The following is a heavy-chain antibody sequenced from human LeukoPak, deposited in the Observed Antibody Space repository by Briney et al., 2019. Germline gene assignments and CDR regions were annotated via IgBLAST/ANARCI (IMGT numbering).Heavy chain of an antibody. CDR1: GFTFSSYG. CDR3: AKRLDYDFWSGYYTGRDYYGMDV. J-gene: IGHJ6*02. CDR2: ISYDGSNK. D-gene: IGHD3-3*01. Sequence: GGSLRLSCAASGFTFSSYGMHWVRQAPGKGLEWVAVISYDGSNKYYADSVKGRFTISRDNSKNTLYRQMNSLRAEDTAVYYCAKRLDYDFWSGYYTGRDYYGMDVWGQGTTVTVSS. V-gene: IGHV3-30*18.